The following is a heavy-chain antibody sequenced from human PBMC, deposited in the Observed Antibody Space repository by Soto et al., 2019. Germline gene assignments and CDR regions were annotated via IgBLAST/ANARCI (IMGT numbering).Heavy chain of an antibody. CDR2: MNPNSGNT. V-gene: IGHV1-8*01. J-gene: IGHJ6*03. CDR3: ASSSNPNYYYYYMDV. CDR1: GYTFTSYD. D-gene: IGHD4-4*01. Sequence: ASVKVSCKASGYTFTSYDINWVRQATGQGLEWMGWMNPNSGNTGYAQKLQGRVTMTRNTSISTAYMELSSLRSEDTAVYYCASSSNPNYYYYYMDVWGKGTTVTVSS.